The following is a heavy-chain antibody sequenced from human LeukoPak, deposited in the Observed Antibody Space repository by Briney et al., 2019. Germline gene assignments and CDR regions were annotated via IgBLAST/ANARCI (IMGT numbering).Heavy chain of an antibody. CDR1: GDSVSSNSAA. D-gene: IGHD3-3*01. J-gene: IGHJ4*02. V-gene: IGHV6-1*01. Sequence: SQTLSLTCAISGDSVSSNSAAWNWIRQSPSRGLEWLGRTYYRSKWYNDYAVSVKSRITINPDTSKNQFSLQLNSVTPEDTAVYYCAGDGDFWSGYYLGSFDYWGQGTLVTVSS. CDR2: TYYRSKWYN. CDR3: AGDGDFWSGYYLGSFDY.